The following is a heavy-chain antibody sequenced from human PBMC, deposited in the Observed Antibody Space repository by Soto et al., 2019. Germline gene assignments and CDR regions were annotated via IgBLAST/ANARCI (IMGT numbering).Heavy chain of an antibody. J-gene: IGHJ4*02. V-gene: IGHV1-46*01. CDR1: GDTFTSYY. CDR3: VRVYCSGGSGYGIDY. Sequence: QVQLVQSGAEVKKPGASVKISCKASGDTFTSYYMHWVRQAPGQGLEWMGIIDPSGGTSYAQKCQRRVTTTRDTPTRTVYMELSSVRAEDTAVYYCVRVYCSGGSGYGIDYWGQGTLVTVSS. D-gene: IGHD2-15*01. CDR2: IDPSGGT.